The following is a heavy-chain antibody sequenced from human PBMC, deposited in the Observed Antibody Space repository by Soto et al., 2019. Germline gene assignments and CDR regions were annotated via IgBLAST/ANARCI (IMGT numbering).Heavy chain of an antibody. CDR3: AVTHGGNNYYFDY. V-gene: IGHV5-51*01. CDR1: GYSVTSSW. D-gene: IGHD2-15*01. CDR2: IYPGDSDT. J-gene: IGHJ4*02. Sequence: GESLKISCKGSGYSVTSSWIGWVRQMTGKGLEWMGIIYPGDSDTRYSPSFQGQVTISVDKSISTAYLQWSSLKASDTAMYYCAVTHGGNNYYFDYWGQGTLVTVSS.